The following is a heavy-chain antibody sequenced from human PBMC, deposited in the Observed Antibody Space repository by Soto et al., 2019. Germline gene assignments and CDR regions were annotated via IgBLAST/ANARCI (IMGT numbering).Heavy chain of an antibody. J-gene: IGHJ3*02. Sequence: ASVKVSCKASGYTFTGYYIHWVRQAPGQGLEWMGWINPNSGSTNYAQKFQGRVTMTKDTSISTTYMDLSRLRSDDTAVYYCARYCSSVSCYDEIWGQGTMVAVSS. CDR3: ARYCSSVSCYDEI. CDR2: INPNSGST. D-gene: IGHD2-15*01. CDR1: GYTFTGYY. V-gene: IGHV1-2*02.